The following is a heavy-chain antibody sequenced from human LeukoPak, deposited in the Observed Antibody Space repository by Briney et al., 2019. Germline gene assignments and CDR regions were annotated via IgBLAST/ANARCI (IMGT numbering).Heavy chain of an antibody. CDR3: ARVSCTNGVCYVFGY. Sequence: PGGSLRLSCAASGFTFSRFWISWVRQAPGKGLEWVANIKQDGSEKYYVDSVKGRFTISRDNAKNSLYLQMNSLRGEDTAVFYCARVSCTNGVCYVFGYWGQGTLVTVSS. V-gene: IGHV3-7*01. D-gene: IGHD2-8*01. J-gene: IGHJ4*02. CDR1: GFTFSRFW. CDR2: IKQDGSEK.